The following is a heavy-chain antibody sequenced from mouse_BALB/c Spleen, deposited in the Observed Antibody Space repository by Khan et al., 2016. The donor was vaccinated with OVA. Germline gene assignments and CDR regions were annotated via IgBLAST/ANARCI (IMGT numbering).Heavy chain of an antibody. Sequence: VQLKESGPGLVKPSQSLSLTCTVTGYSISSDYAWNWIRQFPGNKLEWMGYISYSGSTNYNPALKSRISIHRDTSKNQFFLQLNSVTTEDTATYYCARDGSRYNYAMDYWGQGTSVTVSS. CDR3: ARDGSRYNYAMDY. CDR1: GYSISSDYA. D-gene: IGHD2-3*01. V-gene: IGHV3-2*02. J-gene: IGHJ4*01. CDR2: ISYSGST.